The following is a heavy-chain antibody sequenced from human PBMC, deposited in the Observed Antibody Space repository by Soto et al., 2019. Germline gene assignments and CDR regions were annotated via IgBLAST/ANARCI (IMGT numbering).Heavy chain of an antibody. J-gene: IGHJ6*02. Sequence: QVQLVQSGAEVKKPGSSVKVSCKASGGTFSSYAISWVRQAPGQGLEWMGGIIPIFDNANYAQKFQGRVTFTADEPTSTASMQLSSLRSEDTAVYYCARDIVLVPAAMHYYYYGMDVWGQGTTVTVSS. CDR3: ARDIVLVPAAMHYYYYGMDV. D-gene: IGHD2-2*01. CDR2: IIPIFDNA. V-gene: IGHV1-69*12. CDR1: GGTFSSYA.